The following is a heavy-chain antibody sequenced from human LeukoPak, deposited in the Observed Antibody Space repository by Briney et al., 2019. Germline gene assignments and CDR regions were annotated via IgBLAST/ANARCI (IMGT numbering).Heavy chain of an antibody. Sequence: SETLSLTCAVYGGSFSGYYWSWIRQPPGKGLEWIGEINHSGSTNYNPSLKSRVTISVDTSKNQFSLKLSSVTAADTAVYYCARGFRITMVRGVGAWFDPWGQGTLVTVSS. CDR1: GGSFSGYY. CDR3: ARGFRITMVRGVGAWFDP. CDR2: INHSGST. V-gene: IGHV4-34*01. D-gene: IGHD3-10*01. J-gene: IGHJ5*02.